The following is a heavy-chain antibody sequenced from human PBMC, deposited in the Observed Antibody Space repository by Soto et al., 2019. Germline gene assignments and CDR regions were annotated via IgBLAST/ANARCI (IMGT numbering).Heavy chain of an antibody. J-gene: IGHJ4*02. CDR2: ISAYNGNT. D-gene: IGHD3-22*01. Sequence: GSVKVYWKASGYPFTSYGISWVRQAPGQGLEWMGWISAYNGNTNYAQKLHGRVTMTTDTSTSTAYMELRSLRSDDTAVYYCARVPTDFRDSSGYYVRYDYWGQGTMVTVSS. CDR3: ARVPTDFRDSSGYYVRYDY. CDR1: GYPFTSYG. V-gene: IGHV1-18*01.